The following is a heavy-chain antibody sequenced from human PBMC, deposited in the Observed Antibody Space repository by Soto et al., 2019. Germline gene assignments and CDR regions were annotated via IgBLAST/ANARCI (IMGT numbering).Heavy chain of an antibody. CDR3: IRKNGPNAFDI. V-gene: IGHV1-69*01. CDR2: IIPIFGTA. Sequence: QVQLVQSGAEVRKPGSSVKVSCKASGGTFSRHAISWVRQAPGQGLEWMGGIIPIFGTANHAQKFQGRVTIIADESTSTVYMELSSLRSEDTAVYYCIRKNGPNAFDIWGQGTMVTVSS. D-gene: IGHD2-8*01. CDR1: GGTFSRHA. J-gene: IGHJ3*02.